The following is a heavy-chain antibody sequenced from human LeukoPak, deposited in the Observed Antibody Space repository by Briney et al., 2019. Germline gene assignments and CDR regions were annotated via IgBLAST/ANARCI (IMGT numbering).Heavy chain of an antibody. D-gene: IGHD3-16*01. CDR3: AKAPRGFGGVKALYFDY. CDR1: GGSISSSSYY. Sequence: PSETLSLTCTVSGGSISSSSYYWGWLRQPPGKGREWFGSIYYSGRTYYNPSLKSRVTISVDTSKNQFSLKLSSGTAADTAVYYCAKAPRGFGGVKALYFDYWGQGTLVTVSS. V-gene: IGHV4-39*01. CDR2: IYYSGRT. J-gene: IGHJ4*02.